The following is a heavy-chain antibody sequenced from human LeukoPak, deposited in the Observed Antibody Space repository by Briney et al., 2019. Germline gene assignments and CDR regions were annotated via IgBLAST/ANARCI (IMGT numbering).Heavy chain of an antibody. V-gene: IGHV4-34*01. CDR2: INHSGST. J-gene: IGHJ4*02. D-gene: IGHD2-2*01. CDR3: ASSPRGCSGTSCSDY. Sequence: SETLSLTCAVYGGSFSGYYWSWIRQPPGKGLEWIGEINHSGSTNYNPSLKSRVTISVDTSKNQFSLKLSSVTAADTAVYYCASSPRGCSGTSCSDYWGQGTLVTVSS. CDR1: GGSFSGYY.